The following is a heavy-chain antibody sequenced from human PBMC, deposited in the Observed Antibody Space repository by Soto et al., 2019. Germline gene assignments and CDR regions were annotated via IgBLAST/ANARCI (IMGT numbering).Heavy chain of an antibody. CDR1: GGSFSGYY. D-gene: IGHD1-20*01. Sequence: SETLSLTCAVYGGSFSGYYWSWIRQPPGKGLEWIGSMYYSGTTYSNPSLQSRVTISVDTSNNQFSLKLTSVTAADTSVYYCARHGGKLGITETMGNFDYWGQGSLVTVSS. J-gene: IGHJ4*02. CDR2: MYYSGTT. V-gene: IGHV4-34*01. CDR3: ARHGGKLGITETMGNFDY.